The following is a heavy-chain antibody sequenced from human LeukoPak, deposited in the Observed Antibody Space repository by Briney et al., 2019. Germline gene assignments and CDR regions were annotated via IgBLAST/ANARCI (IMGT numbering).Heavy chain of an antibody. D-gene: IGHD3-10*01. Sequence: GGSLRLSCAASGFTVSSNYMSWVRQAPGKGLEWVSVIYSGGSTYYADSVKGRFTISRDNSKNTLFLQLDSLRAEDTAVCYCAKGARNGVSMVRGVIGSWGQGTLVTVSS. V-gene: IGHV3-53*01. J-gene: IGHJ4*02. CDR3: AKGARNGVSMVRGVIGS. CDR1: GFTVSSNY. CDR2: IYSGGST.